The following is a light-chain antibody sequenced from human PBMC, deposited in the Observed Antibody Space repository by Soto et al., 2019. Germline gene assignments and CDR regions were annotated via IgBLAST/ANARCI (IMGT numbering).Light chain of an antibody. CDR2: EGG. V-gene: IGLV2-23*01. Sequence: QSALTQPASVSGSPGQSITISCTGTSSDVGSYNLVSWYQQHPGKAPKLMIYEGGKRPSGVSDRFSGSKSGNTASLTISGLQAEDEADYYCGTYAGCTPWVFGGGTKVTVL. CDR3: GTYAGCTPWV. CDR1: SSDVGSYNL. J-gene: IGLJ3*02.